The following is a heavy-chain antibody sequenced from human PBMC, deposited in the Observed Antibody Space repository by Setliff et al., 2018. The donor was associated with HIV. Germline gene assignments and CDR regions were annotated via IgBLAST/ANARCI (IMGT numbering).Heavy chain of an antibody. CDR1: GGSINTGGYY. Sequence: SETLSLTCVVSGGSINTGGYYWTWIRQVPGKGLEWIGSIYYTGTTNYNPSLESRLTITIDTSQNHFSLKLTSVTAADTALYFCSRGTYYKGLDPWGQGTLVTVSS. V-gene: IGHV4-31*11. CDR2: IYYTGTT. CDR3: SRGTYYKGLDP. D-gene: IGHD3-10*01. J-gene: IGHJ5*02.